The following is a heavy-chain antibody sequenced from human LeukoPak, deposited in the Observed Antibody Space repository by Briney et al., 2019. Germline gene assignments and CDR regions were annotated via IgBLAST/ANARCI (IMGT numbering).Heavy chain of an antibody. CDR2: MNPNSGNT. Sequence: ASVKVSCKASGYTFTSYDINWVRQATGQGLEWMGWMNPNSGNTGYAQKFQGRVTMTRNTSISTAYMELSSLRSEDTAVYYCANLKRSPRPYSGFLSNWNGGWRLYYYYMDVWGKGTTVTGSS. CDR3: ANLKRSPRPYSGFLSNWNGGWRLYYYYMDV. D-gene: IGHD5-12*01. CDR1: GYTFTSYD. V-gene: IGHV1-8*01. J-gene: IGHJ6*03.